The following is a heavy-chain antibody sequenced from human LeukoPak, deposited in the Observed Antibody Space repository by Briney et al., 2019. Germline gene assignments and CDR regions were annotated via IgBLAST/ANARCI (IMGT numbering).Heavy chain of an antibody. CDR3: ARDESGYYDSSGYYVY. CDR2: INPNSGGT. J-gene: IGHJ4*02. Sequence: ASVKVSCKASGYTFTGYYMHWVRQAPGQGLEWMGWINPNSGGTNYAQKFQGWVTMTRDTSISTAYMELSRLRSDDTAVYYCARDESGYYDSSGYYVYWGQGTLVTVSS. CDR1: GYTFTGYY. D-gene: IGHD3-22*01. V-gene: IGHV1-2*04.